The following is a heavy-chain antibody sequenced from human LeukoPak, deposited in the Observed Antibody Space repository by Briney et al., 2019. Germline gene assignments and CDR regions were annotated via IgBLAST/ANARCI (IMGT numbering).Heavy chain of an antibody. CDR2: NYYSGGT. Sequence: SETLSLTCTVSGGSISSYYWTWIRQRPGKGLEWIGHNYYSGGTKSNPSHKRRVTISVDTSKNQFSLKLNSVTAADTAVYYCARGRAYYDSTGYYHWGQGTLVTVSS. V-gene: IGHV4-59*12. CDR3: ARGRAYYDSTGYYH. CDR1: GGSISSYY. D-gene: IGHD3-22*01. J-gene: IGHJ5*02.